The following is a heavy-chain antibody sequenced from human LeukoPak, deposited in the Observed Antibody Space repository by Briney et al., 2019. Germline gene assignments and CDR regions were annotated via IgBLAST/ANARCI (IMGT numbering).Heavy chain of an antibody. D-gene: IGHD6-6*01. CDR3: AGSEAARPNAAFDI. CDR1: GYTFTNHW. CDR2: IYPGDSDT. J-gene: IGHJ3*02. Sequence: GESLKISCKGSGYTFTNHWIGWVRQMPGKGLEWVAMIYPGDSDTRYSPSLQGQVTISVDKYISTAYLQWSSLKASDTAMYYCAGSEAARPNAAFDIWGQGTMVTVSS. V-gene: IGHV5-51*01.